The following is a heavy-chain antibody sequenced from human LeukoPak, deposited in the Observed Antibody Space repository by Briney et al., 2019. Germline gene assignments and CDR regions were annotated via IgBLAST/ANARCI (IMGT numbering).Heavy chain of an antibody. V-gene: IGHV4-4*09. CDR2: IYTSGST. J-gene: IGHJ6*03. Sequence: SETLSLTCTVSGGSISSYYWSWIRQPPGKGLEWIGYIYTSGSTNYNPSLKSRVTISVDTSKNQFSLKLSSVTAADTAVYYCARHPRIVGATYYYYMDVWGKGTTVTVSS. CDR1: GGSISSYY. D-gene: IGHD1-26*01. CDR3: ARHPRIVGATYYYYMDV.